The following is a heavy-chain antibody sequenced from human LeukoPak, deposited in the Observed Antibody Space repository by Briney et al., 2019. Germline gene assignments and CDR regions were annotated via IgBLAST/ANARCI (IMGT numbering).Heavy chain of an antibody. D-gene: IGHD6-6*01. CDR3: ARACIAAGGYYYYYMDV. J-gene: IGHJ6*03. V-gene: IGHV3-7*01. CDR1: GFTFSSYW. CDR2: IMQDGSEK. Sequence: GGSLRLSCAASGFTFSSYWMSWVRQAPGKGLEWVANIMQDGSEKYYVDSVKGRFTISRDNAKNSLYLQMNSLRAEDTAVYYCARACIAAGGYYYYYMDVWGKGTTVTISS.